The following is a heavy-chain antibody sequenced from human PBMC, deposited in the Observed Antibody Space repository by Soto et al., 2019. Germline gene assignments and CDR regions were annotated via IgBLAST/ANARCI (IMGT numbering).Heavy chain of an antibody. V-gene: IGHV3-21*01. CDR3: ARGPSGSYFLYYFDY. J-gene: IGHJ4*02. CDR1: GFTFSRDS. CDR2: ISSSSSYI. Sequence: GGALRLSCAASGFTFSRDSMNWVRQAPGKGLEWVSSISSSSSYIYYADSVKGRFTISRDNAKNSLYLQMNSLRAEDTAVYYCARGPSGSYFLYYFDYWGQGTLVTVSS. D-gene: IGHD1-26*01.